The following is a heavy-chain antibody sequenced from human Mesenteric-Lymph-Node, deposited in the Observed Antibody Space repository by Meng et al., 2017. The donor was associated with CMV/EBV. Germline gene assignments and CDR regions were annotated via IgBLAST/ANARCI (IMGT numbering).Heavy chain of an antibody. CDR3: AKELGLELLGIAQ. J-gene: IGHJ4*02. Sequence: GESLKISCAASGFIFSSYSMIWVRQAPGKGLEWVSFISSSGVYIYYADSVKGRFTVSRDNAKNSLYLQMNSLRAEDTAIYYCAKELGLELLGIAQWGQGTLVTVSS. CDR1: GFIFSSYS. V-gene: IGHV3-21*01. D-gene: IGHD3-10*01. CDR2: ISSSGVYI.